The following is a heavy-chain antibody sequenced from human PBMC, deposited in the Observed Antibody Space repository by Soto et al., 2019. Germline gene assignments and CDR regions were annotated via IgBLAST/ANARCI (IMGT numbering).Heavy chain of an antibody. CDR1: GFTFSSYG. D-gene: IGHD2-15*01. CDR3: ATDRNIVVVAAPLDY. V-gene: IGHV3-30*03. J-gene: IGHJ4*02. CDR2: ISYDGSNK. Sequence: QVQLVESGGGVVQPGRSLRLSCAASGFTFSSYGMHWVRQAPGKGLEWVAVISYDGSNKYYADSVKGRFTISRDNSKNTLYLQMNSLRAEDTAVYYCATDRNIVVVAAPLDYWGQGTLVTVSS.